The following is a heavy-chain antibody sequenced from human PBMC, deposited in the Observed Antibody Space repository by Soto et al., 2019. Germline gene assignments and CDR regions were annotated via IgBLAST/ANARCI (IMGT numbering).Heavy chain of an antibody. D-gene: IGHD3-3*01. Sequence: ASVKVSCKASGFTFTSSAVQWVRQARGQRLEWIGWIVVGSGNTNYAQKFQERVTITRDMSTSTAYMELSSLRSEDTAVYYCAADRGSDFWSGYIGFDPWGQGTLVTISS. CDR3: AADRGSDFWSGYIGFDP. CDR2: IVVGSGNT. CDR1: GFTFTSSA. J-gene: IGHJ5*02. V-gene: IGHV1-58*01.